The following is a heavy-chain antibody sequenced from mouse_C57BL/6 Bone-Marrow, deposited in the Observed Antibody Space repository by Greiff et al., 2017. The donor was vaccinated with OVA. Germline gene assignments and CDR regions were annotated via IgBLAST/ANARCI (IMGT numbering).Heavy chain of an antibody. CDR1: GYTFTSYW. D-gene: IGHD1-1*01. V-gene: IGHV1-55*01. CDR3: ARSHYYGSSYWYFDV. Sequence: VQLQQPGAELVKPGASVKMSCKASGYTFTSYWITWVKQRPGQGLEWIGDIYPGSGSTNYNEKFKSKATLTVDTSSSTAYMQLSSLTSEASAVYYCARSHYYGSSYWYFDVWGTGTTVTVSS. CDR2: IYPGSGST. J-gene: IGHJ1*03.